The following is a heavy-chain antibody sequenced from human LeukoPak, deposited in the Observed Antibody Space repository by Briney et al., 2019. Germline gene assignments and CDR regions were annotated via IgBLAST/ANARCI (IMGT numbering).Heavy chain of an antibody. CDR2: INHSGST. Sequence: SETLSLTCAVSGGSFSDFYWNWIRQPPGKGLEWIGEINHSGSTNYNPSLKSRVTISVDTSKNQFSLKLSSVTAADTAVYYCARARRIQLWWQGFDYWGQGTLVTVSS. CDR3: ARARRIQLWWQGFDY. D-gene: IGHD5-18*01. CDR1: GGSFSDFY. V-gene: IGHV4-34*01. J-gene: IGHJ4*02.